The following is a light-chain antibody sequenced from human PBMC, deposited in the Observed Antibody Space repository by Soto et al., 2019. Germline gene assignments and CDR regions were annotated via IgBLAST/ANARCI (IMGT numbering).Light chain of an antibody. V-gene: IGKV3-15*01. J-gene: IGKJ2*01. CDR3: QQYHNWPYT. CDR1: QSVSSN. CDR2: GAS. Sequence: EIVMTQSPATLSVSPGERATLSCRASQSVSSNLAWYQQRPGQAPRLLISGASTRATGLPARFSGRKSGTEFTLTISSLQPEDFAVYFCQQYHNWPYTFGQGTNLEMK.